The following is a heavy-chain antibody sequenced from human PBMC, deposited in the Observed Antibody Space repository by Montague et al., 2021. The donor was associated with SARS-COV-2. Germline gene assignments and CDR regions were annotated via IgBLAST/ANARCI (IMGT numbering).Heavy chain of an antibody. J-gene: IGHJ4*01. V-gene: IGHV4-59*01. CDR1: GGSISSYY. CDR3: ARVGFGYCSGGSCYRAFDY. CDR2: IYYSGST. Sequence: SETLSLTCTVSGGSISSYYWSWIRQPPGKGLEWIGYIYYSGSTNYNPSLKSRVTISVDTSKNQFSLKLSSVTAADTAVYYCARVGFGYCSGGSCYRAFDYWGQGTRGTVSA. D-gene: IGHD2-15*01.